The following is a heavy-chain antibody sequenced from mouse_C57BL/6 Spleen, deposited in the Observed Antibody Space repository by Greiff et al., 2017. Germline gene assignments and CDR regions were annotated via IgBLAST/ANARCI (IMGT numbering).Heavy chain of an antibody. D-gene: IGHD2-5*01. J-gene: IGHJ3*01. Sequence: EVQLVESGGGLVKPGGSLKLSCAASGFTFSSYAMPWVRQTPEKRLEWVGTISDGGSYTYYPDNVKGRFTISRDNATNNLYLQMSHLKSEDTAMYYGARDQNSNSSWFAYWGQGTLVTVSA. CDR2: ISDGGSYT. CDR3: ARDQNSNSSWFAY. V-gene: IGHV5-4*01. CDR1: GFTFSSYA.